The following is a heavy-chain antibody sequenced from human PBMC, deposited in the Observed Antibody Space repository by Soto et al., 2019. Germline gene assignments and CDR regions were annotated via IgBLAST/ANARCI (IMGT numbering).Heavy chain of an antibody. J-gene: IGHJ3*02. CDR1: GGTFSSYA. V-gene: IGHV1-69*05. Sequence: SVKVSCKASGGTFSSYAISWVRQAPGQGLEWMGGIIPIFGTANYAQKFQGRVTITRDTSASTAYMELSSLRSEDTAVYYCAIPAMVRGVMLSLYAFDIWGQGTMVTVSS. CDR3: AIPAMVRGVMLSLYAFDI. CDR2: IIPIFGTA. D-gene: IGHD3-10*01.